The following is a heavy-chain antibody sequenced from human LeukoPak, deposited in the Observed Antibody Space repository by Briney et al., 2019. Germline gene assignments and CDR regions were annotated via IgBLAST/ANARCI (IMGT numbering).Heavy chain of an antibody. Sequence: GGSLRLTCAASGFTFSSYAIQWVRQAPGKGLEWVSSISSSGSYIYYADSVKGRFTISRDNAKNSLDLQMNSLRVEDTAVYYCARLQWLQTGRDFLDYWGQGTLVTVSS. D-gene: IGHD6-19*01. CDR2: ISSSGSYI. CDR1: GFTFSSYA. V-gene: IGHV3-21*06. J-gene: IGHJ4*02. CDR3: ARLQWLQTGRDFLDY.